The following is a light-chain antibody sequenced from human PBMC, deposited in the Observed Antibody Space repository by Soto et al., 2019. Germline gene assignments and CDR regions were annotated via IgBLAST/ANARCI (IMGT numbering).Light chain of an antibody. CDR1: SSDIGIYKY. CDR3: SSYTTSSTRV. V-gene: IGLV2-14*01. J-gene: IGLJ1*01. Sequence: QSALTQPASVSGSPGQSIAISCTGSSSDIGIYKYVSWYQQHPGKVPKLIIYEVTNRPSGVSNRFSGSKSGNTASLTISGLQAEDEADSYCSSYTTSSTRVFGTGTKLTVL. CDR2: EVT.